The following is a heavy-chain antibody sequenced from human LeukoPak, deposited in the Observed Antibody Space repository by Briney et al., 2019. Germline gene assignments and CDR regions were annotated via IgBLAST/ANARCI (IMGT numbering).Heavy chain of an antibody. CDR3: ARHAYYGSGGYYNDY. CDR2: IDPSDSYT. V-gene: IGHV5-10-1*01. D-gene: IGHD3-10*01. J-gene: IGHJ4*02. CDR1: GYSFTNYW. Sequence: GESLKISCQGSGYSFTNYWIGWVRQMPGKGLEWMGRIDPSDSYTNYSPSFQGHVTISADKSISTAYLQRSSLKASDTAMYYCARHAYYGSGGYYNDYWGQGTLVTVSS.